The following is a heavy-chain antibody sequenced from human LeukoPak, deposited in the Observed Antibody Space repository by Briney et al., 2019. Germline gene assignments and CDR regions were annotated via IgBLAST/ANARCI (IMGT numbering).Heavy chain of an antibody. J-gene: IGHJ6*04. CDR3: ARGGKPHIVVVTPSGMDV. Sequence: SETLSLTCAVYGGSFSGYYWSWIRQPPGKGLEWIGEINHSGSTNYNPSLKSRVTISVDTSKNQFSLKLSSVTAADTAVYYCARGGKPHIVVVTPSGMDVWGKGTTVTVSS. CDR2: INHSGST. CDR1: GGSFSGYY. V-gene: IGHV4-34*01. D-gene: IGHD2-21*02.